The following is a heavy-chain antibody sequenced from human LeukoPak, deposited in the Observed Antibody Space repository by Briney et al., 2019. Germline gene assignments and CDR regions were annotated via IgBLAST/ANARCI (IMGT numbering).Heavy chain of an antibody. CDR1: GGSISSYF. CDR2: IYSSGST. V-gene: IGHV4-4*07. D-gene: IGHD3-10*01. J-gene: IGHJ4*02. CDR3: AREQNYYGSGSYYYFDY. Sequence: PSETLSLTCTVSGGSISSYFWSWIRQPAGKGLEWIGRIYSSGSTNYNSPLKSRVTMSVDTSKNQFSLRLSSMTTADTAVYYCAREQNYYGSGSYYYFDYWGQGTLVTVSS.